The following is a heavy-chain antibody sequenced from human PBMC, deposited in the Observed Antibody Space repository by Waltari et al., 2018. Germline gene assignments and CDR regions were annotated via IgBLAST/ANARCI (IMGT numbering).Heavy chain of an antibody. D-gene: IGHD3-22*01. J-gene: IGHJ4*02. CDR1: GFTFSDYA. CDR3: ARIPTKVAPYFDSALDT. V-gene: IGHV3-23*01. CDR2: ISGSGGST. Sequence: EVQLLESGGGLIQPGGSLRLSCAASGFTFSDYAMTWVRQAPGQGLECVSGISGSGGSTHYADSAKGRFTIASDNSKNTVYLQMNSLRAEDTAVYYCARIPTKVAPYFDSALDTWGQGTLVTVSS.